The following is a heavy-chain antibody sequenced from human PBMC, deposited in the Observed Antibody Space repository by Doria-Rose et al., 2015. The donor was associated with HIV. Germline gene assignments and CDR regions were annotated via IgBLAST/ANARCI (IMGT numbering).Heavy chain of an antibody. D-gene: IGHD6-13*01. Sequence: QVTLKESGPVLVKPTETLTLTCTVSGVSLSSPGMGVSWLRQPPGKALEWLAHILSDDERSYKTSLKSRLTISRGTSKSQVVLTMTDMDPVDTATYYCARIKSSRWYHKYYFDFWGQGTLVIVSA. V-gene: IGHV2-26*01. CDR3: ARIKSSRWYHKYYFDF. CDR2: ILSDDER. J-gene: IGHJ4*02. CDR1: GVSLSSPGMG.